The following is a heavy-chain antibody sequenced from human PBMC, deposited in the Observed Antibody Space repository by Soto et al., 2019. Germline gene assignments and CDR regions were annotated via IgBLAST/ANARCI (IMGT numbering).Heavy chain of an antibody. Sequence: EVPLLESGGGLVQPGGSLRLSCAASGFTFSSYAMSWFRQAPGKGLEWVSALSGSGGSTYYADSVKGRFTISRDNSKNTLYLQMNSLRAEDTAVYYCAKDQYSSSWYRDYWGQGTLVTVSS. CDR3: AKDQYSSSWYRDY. CDR2: LSGSGGST. D-gene: IGHD6-13*01. V-gene: IGHV3-23*01. J-gene: IGHJ4*02. CDR1: GFTFSSYA.